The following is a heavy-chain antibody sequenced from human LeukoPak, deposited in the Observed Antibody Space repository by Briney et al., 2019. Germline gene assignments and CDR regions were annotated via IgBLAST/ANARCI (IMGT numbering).Heavy chain of an antibody. J-gene: IGHJ4*02. Sequence: GGSLRLSCAASGFTFDDYAMLWVRQAPGKGLEWVSGISWNSGSIGYADSVKGRFTISRDNAKNSLYLQMNSLRAEDTALYYCAKAIYYDSSGYSPFDYWGQGTLVTVSS. CDR2: ISWNSGSI. CDR3: AKAIYYDSSGYSPFDY. D-gene: IGHD3-22*01. CDR1: GFTFDDYA. V-gene: IGHV3-9*01.